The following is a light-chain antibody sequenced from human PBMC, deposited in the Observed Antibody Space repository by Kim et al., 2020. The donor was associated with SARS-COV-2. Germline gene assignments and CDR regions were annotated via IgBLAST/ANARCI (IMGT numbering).Light chain of an antibody. CDR3: SSYTSSSTLV. V-gene: IGLV2-14*03. Sequence: GQAITISCTGTSSDIGGYTYVSWYQQHPGKAPKRMIYDVSNRPSGVSNRFSGYKSGNTASLTISGLQAEDEAEYYCSSYTSSSTLVFGGGTQLTVL. J-gene: IGLJ3*02. CDR2: DVS. CDR1: SSDIGGYTY.